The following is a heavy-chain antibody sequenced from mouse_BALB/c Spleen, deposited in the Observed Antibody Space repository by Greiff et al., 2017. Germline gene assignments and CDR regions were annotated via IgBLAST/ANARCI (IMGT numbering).Heavy chain of an antibody. CDR3: ARPMITTGAGFAY. V-gene: IGHV2-9*02. Sequence: VQLQQSGPGLVAPSQSLSITCTVSGFSLTSYGVHWVRQPPGKGLEWLGVIWAGGSTNYNSALMSRLSISKDNSKSQVFLKMNSLQTDDTAMYYCARPMITTGAGFAYWGQGTLVTVSA. D-gene: IGHD2-4*01. CDR1: GFSLTSYG. CDR2: IWAGGST. J-gene: IGHJ3*01.